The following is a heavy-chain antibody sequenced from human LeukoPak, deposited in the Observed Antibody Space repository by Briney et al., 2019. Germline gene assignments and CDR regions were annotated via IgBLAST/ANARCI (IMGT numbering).Heavy chain of an antibody. D-gene: IGHD2-2*01. V-gene: IGHV3-23*01. CDR3: ARRSDHCSGHSCYPGY. J-gene: IGHJ4*02. Sequence: GRSLRLSCAASGFTFDDYAMNWVRQAPGKGLEWVSTISNGGGAIYYADSVKGRFTISRDNSRNTLYLQVNSLRAEDTAVYYCARRSDHCSGHSCYPGYWGQGTLVTVSS. CDR1: GFTFDDYA. CDR2: ISNGGGAI.